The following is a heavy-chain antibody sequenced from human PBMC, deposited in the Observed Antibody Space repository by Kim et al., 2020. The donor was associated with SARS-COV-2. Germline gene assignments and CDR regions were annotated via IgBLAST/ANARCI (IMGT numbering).Heavy chain of an antibody. CDR1: GFTFGDYA. V-gene: IGHV3-49*04. Sequence: GGSLRLSCTASGFTFGDYAMSWVRQAPGKGLEWVGFIRSKAYGGTTEYAASVKGRFTISRDDSKSIAYLQMNSLKTEDTAVYYCTGYYDILTGYWPCAQPCAFDIWGQGTMVTVSS. CDR3: TGYYDILTGYWPCAQPCAFDI. J-gene: IGHJ3*02. D-gene: IGHD3-9*01. CDR2: IRSKAYGGTT.